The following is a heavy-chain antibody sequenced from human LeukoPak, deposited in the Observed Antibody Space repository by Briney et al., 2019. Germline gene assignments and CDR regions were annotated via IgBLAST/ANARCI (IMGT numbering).Heavy chain of an antibody. CDR3: ARDRPRGYRPQTGTMIPSFDY. CDR1: GYTFTSYG. D-gene: IGHD5-18*01. CDR2: ISAYNGNT. Sequence: ASVKVSCKASGYTFTSYGISWVRQAPGQGLEWMGWISAYNGNTNYAQKLQGRVTMTTDTSTSTAYMELRSLRSDDTAVYYCARDRPRGYRPQTGTMIPSFDYWGQGTLVTVSS. J-gene: IGHJ4*02. V-gene: IGHV1-18*01.